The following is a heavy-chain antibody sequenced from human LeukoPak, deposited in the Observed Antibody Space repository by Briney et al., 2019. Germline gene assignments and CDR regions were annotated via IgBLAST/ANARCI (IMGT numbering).Heavy chain of an antibody. Sequence: GRSLRLSCAASGFTFDDYAMHRVRQAPGKGLEWVSGISWNSGSIGYADSVKGRFTISRDNAKNSLYLQMNSLRAEDTALYYCAKDISVAVAGTAIFDYWGQGTLVTVSS. V-gene: IGHV3-9*01. CDR3: AKDISVAVAGTAIFDY. D-gene: IGHD6-19*01. CDR2: ISWNSGSI. J-gene: IGHJ4*02. CDR1: GFTFDDYA.